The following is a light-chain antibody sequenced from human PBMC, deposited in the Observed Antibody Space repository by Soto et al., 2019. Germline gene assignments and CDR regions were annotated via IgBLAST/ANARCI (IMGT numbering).Light chain of an antibody. CDR3: NSYAGSSTWV. CDR2: EVT. V-gene: IGLV2-14*01. Sequence: QSALTQPASVSGSPGQSITISCAGTRDDIGAYDYVSWYQQHPGNAPKLLVYEVTNRPSGVSDRFSGSKSGNTASLTISGLQAEDEADYYCNSYAGSSTWVFGGGTQLTVL. J-gene: IGLJ3*02. CDR1: RDDIGAYDY.